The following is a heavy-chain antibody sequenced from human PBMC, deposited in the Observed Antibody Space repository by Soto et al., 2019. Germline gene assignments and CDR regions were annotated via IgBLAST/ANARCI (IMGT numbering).Heavy chain of an antibody. Sequence: LSLTCTVSGGSISSYYWSWIRQPPGKGLEWIGYIYYSGSTNYNPSLKSRVTISVDTSKNQFSLKLSSVTAADTAVYYCARGAGATWGSGMDVWGQGTTVTVSS. J-gene: IGHJ6*02. D-gene: IGHD1-26*01. V-gene: IGHV4-59*01. CDR3: ARGAGATWGSGMDV. CDR1: GGSISSYY. CDR2: IYYSGST.